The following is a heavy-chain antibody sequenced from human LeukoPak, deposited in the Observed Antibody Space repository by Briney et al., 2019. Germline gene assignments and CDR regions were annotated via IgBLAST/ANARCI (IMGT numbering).Heavy chain of an antibody. D-gene: IGHD3-10*01. Sequence: SETLSLTCAVSGGSISSGGYSWSWIRQPPGKGLEWIGYIYHSGSTYYNPSLKSRVTISVDTSKNQFSLKLSSVTAADTAVYYCARQLLWFGELSSWGQGTLVTVSS. CDR2: IYHSGST. CDR3: ARQLLWFGELSS. J-gene: IGHJ5*02. CDR1: GGSISSGGYS. V-gene: IGHV4-30-2*01.